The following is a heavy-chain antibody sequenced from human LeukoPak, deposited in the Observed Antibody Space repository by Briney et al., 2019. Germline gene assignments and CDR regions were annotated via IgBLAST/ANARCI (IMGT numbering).Heavy chain of an antibody. J-gene: IGHJ4*02. D-gene: IGHD4-17*01. Sequence: ASVKVSCKASGYTFTSYDNNWVRQATGQGLEWMGWMNPNSGNTGYAQKFQGRVTMTRNTSISTAYMELSSLRSEDTAVYYRARWTGDSTVTGFGYWGQGTLVTVSS. CDR1: GYTFTSYD. CDR2: MNPNSGNT. CDR3: ARWTGDSTVTGFGY. V-gene: IGHV1-8*01.